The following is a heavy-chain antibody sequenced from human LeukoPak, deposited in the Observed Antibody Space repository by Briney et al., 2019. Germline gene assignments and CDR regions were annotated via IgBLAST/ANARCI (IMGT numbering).Heavy chain of an antibody. CDR2: IYTSGST. J-gene: IGHJ3*02. Sequence: SETLSLTCAVYGGSFSGYYRSWIRQPPGKGLEWIGRIYTSGSTNYNPSLKSRVTMSVDTSKNQFSLKLSSVTAADTAVYYYARDPSQGRPNEVVLRSAFDIWGQGTMVTVSS. CDR3: ARDPSQGRPNEVVLRSAFDI. V-gene: IGHV4-59*10. D-gene: IGHD2-15*01. CDR1: GGSFSGYY.